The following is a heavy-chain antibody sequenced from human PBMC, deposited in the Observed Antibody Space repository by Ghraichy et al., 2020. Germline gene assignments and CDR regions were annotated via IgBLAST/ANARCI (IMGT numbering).Heavy chain of an antibody. CDR1: GYTFIGYY. V-gene: IGHV1-2*02. Sequence: ASVKVSCKASGYTFIGYYIHWVRQAPGQGLEWMGWINPNSGDTNYAQTFQGRVTMTRDTSISTAFMDLRRLRYDDTAVYFCARDRSPKPRYYYESTGVGYWGQGTPVTVTA. CDR2: INPNSGDT. D-gene: IGHD3-22*01. J-gene: IGHJ4*02. CDR3: ARDRSPKPRYYYESTGVGY.